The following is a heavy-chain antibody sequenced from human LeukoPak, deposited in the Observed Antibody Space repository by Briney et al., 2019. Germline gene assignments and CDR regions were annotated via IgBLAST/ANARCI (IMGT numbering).Heavy chain of an antibody. J-gene: IGHJ4*02. CDR1: GGSFNSYV. CDR3: ATSGSNLAVAGPFDY. CDR2: IIPILNVA. Sequence: SVKVSCKASGGSFNSYVMTWVRQAPGQGLEWMGRIIPILNVANFAQKFQGRVTMTEDTSTDTAYMELSSLRSEDTAVYYCATSGSNLAVAGPFDYWGQGTLVTVSS. D-gene: IGHD6-19*01. V-gene: IGHV1-69*04.